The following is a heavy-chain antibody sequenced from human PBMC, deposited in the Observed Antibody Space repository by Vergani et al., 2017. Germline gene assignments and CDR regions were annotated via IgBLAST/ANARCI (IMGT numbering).Heavy chain of an antibody. D-gene: IGHD6-19*01. J-gene: IGHJ4*02. V-gene: IGHV3-7*01. Sequence: EVQLVESGGGLVQPGGSLRLSCAASGFTFSSYWMSWVRQAPGKGLEWVANIKQDGSEKYYVGSVKGRFTISRDNAKNSLYLQMNSLRAEDTAVYYCARSVAVAGSTYFDYWGQGTLVTVSS. CDR3: ARSVAVAGSTYFDY. CDR1: GFTFSSYW. CDR2: IKQDGSEK.